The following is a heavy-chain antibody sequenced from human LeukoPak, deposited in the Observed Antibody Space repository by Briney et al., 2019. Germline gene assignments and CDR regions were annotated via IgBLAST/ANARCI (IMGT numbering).Heavy chain of an antibody. J-gene: IGHJ6*03. D-gene: IGHD2-2*02. CDR1: GGSISSYY. CDR3: ARAYCSSTSCYRPYYYMDV. V-gene: IGHV4-4*07. Sequence: SETLSLTCTVSGGSISSYYWSWIRQPAGKGLEWIGRIYTCGSTNYNPSLKSRVTISVDTSKNQFSPKLSSVTAADTAVYYCARAYCSSTSCYRPYYYMDVWGKGTTVTISS. CDR2: IYTCGST.